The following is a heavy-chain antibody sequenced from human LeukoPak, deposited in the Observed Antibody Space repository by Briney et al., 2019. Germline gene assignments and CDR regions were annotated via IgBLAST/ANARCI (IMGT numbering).Heavy chain of an antibody. Sequence: GGSLRLSCAASGFTFSSYWMSWVRQAPGKGLEWVANIKQDGSEKYYVDSVKGRFTISRDNAKNSLYLQMNSLRAEDTAVYYCAKGLGYCSSTSCYGLWDYWGQGTLVTVSS. D-gene: IGHD2-2*01. CDR3: AKGLGYCSSTSCYGLWDY. J-gene: IGHJ4*02. CDR2: IKQDGSEK. CDR1: GFTFSSYW. V-gene: IGHV3-7*03.